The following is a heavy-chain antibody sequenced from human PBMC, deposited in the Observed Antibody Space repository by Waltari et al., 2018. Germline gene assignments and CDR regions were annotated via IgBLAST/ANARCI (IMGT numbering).Heavy chain of an antibody. CDR1: GFTLRRYV. CDR2: IKQDGGEK. D-gene: IGHD2-8*01. CDR3: ARDSKLLVYATQFDY. Sequence: VQLVESGGGLVQPGGSLSLSCAASGFTLRRYVMSGVRQAPGKGLEWVANIKQDGGEKNYVDPVKGRVTIARDNAKKLVYLQMNSLRAEDTAVYYCARDSKLLVYATQFDYWGQGTLVTVSS. V-gene: IGHV3-7*03. J-gene: IGHJ4*02.